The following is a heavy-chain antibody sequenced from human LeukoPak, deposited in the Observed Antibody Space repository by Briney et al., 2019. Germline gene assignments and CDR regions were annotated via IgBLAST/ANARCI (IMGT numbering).Heavy chain of an antibody. J-gene: IGHJ4*02. CDR2: IYTSGST. Sequence: SETLSLTCTVSGGSISSGSYYGSWIRQPAGKGLEWIGRIYTSGSTNYNPSLKSRVTISVDTSKNQFSLKLSSVTAADTAVYYCARDQGLSRNQLPSGPFDYWGQGTLVTVSS. D-gene: IGHD2-2*01. V-gene: IGHV4-61*02. CDR3: ARDQGLSRNQLPSGPFDY. CDR1: GGSISSGSYY.